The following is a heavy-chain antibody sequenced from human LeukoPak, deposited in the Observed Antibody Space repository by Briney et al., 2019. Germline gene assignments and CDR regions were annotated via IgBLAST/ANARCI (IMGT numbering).Heavy chain of an antibody. CDR2: IYHSGST. CDR3: ARELFWSGYYFDY. CDR1: GDSINSGYY. Sequence: PSETLSLTCTVSGDSINSGYYWGWIRQPPGKGLEWIGTIYHSGSTYYNPSLKSRLSISVDRSKNQFSLKLSSVTAADTAVYYCARELFWSGYYFDYWGQGTLVTVSS. D-gene: IGHD3-3*01. V-gene: IGHV4-38-2*02. J-gene: IGHJ4*02.